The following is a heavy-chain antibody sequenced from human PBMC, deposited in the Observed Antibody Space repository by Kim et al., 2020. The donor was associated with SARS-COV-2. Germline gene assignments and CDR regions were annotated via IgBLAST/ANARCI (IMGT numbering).Heavy chain of an antibody. V-gene: IGHV3-73*01. D-gene: IGHD3-16*01. Sequence: RFTISRDDLKNTAYLQMNSLKTEDTAVYYCTRLMRVVDQMAGQDEVDFDYWGQGTLVTVSS. J-gene: IGHJ4*02. CDR3: TRLMRVVDQMAGQDEVDFDY.